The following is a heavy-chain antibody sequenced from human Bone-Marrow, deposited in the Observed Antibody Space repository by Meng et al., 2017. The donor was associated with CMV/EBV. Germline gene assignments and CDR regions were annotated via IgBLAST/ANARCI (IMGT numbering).Heavy chain of an antibody. CDR3: AKDLHDYVWGTYNVDY. Sequence: GGSLRLSCAASGFSFIRSGMHWVRQAPGKGLEWVAFIRYDGSIKFYAESMKGRFTISRDNSKSTPYLQMDSLRTEDTAVYSCAKDLHDYVWGTYNVDYWGRGTRVTVSS. CDR1: GFSFIRSG. D-gene: IGHD3-16*01. CDR2: IRYDGSIK. J-gene: IGHJ4*02. V-gene: IGHV3-30*02.